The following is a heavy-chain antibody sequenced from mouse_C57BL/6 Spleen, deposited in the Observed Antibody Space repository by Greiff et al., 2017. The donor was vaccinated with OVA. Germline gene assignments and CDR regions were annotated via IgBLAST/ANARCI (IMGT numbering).Heavy chain of an antibody. J-gene: IGHJ2*01. V-gene: IGHV1-66*01. CDR1: GYSFTSYY. CDR3: AREGVTTWGDY. D-gene: IGHD2-2*01. Sequence: VQLQQSGPELVKPGASVKISCKASGYSFTSYYIHWVKQRPGQGLEWIGWIYPGSGNTKYNEKFKGKATLTADTSSSTAYMQLSSLTSEDSAVYYCAREGVTTWGDYWGQGTTLTVSS. CDR2: IYPGSGNT.